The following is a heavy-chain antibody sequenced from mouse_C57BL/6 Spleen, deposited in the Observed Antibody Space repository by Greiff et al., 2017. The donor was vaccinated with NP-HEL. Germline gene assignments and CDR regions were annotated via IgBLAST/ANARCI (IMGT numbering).Heavy chain of an antibody. Sequence: EVNVVESEGGLVQPGSSMKLSCTASGFTFSDYYMAWVRQVPEKGLEWVANINYDGSSTYYLDSLKSRFIISRDNAKNILYLQMSSLKSEDTATYYCARDLATEGFFDYWGQGTTLTVSS. CDR2: INYDGSST. D-gene: IGHD1-1*01. CDR1: GFTFSDYY. V-gene: IGHV5-16*01. CDR3: ARDLATEGFFDY. J-gene: IGHJ2*01.